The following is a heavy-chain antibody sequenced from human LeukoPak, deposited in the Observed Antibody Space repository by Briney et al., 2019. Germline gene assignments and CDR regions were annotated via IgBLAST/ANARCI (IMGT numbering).Heavy chain of an antibody. CDR1: GGSISSYY. Sequence: PSETLSLTCTVSGGSISSYYWSWIRQPPGKGLEWIGYIYYSGSTNYNPSLKSRVTISVDTSKNQFSLKLSSVTAADTAVYYCAGEVLDCSGGSCYLSAFDIWGQGTMVTVSS. J-gene: IGHJ3*02. CDR2: IYYSGST. D-gene: IGHD2-15*01. V-gene: IGHV4-59*01. CDR3: AGEVLDCSGGSCYLSAFDI.